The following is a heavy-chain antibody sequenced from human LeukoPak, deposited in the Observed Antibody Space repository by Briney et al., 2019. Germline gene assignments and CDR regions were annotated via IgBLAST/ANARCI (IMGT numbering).Heavy chain of an antibody. CDR3: ASHYDTSGYHYFDF. CDR2: ISYDGSKK. J-gene: IGHJ4*02. CDR1: GFSFSRYA. Sequence: GGSLRLACAASGFSFSRYAIDWVRQAPGKGLGWVAVISYDGSKKYYADSVKGRFTISRDSSKNTLYLQMNRLRAEDTAVYYCASHYDTSGYHYFDFRGQGTLVTVSS. V-gene: IGHV3-30-3*01. D-gene: IGHD3-22*01.